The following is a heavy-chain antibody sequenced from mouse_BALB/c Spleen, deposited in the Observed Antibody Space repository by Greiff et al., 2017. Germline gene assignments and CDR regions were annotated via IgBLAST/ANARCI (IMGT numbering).Heavy chain of an antibody. V-gene: IGHV5-6*01. D-gene: IGHD2-1*01. CDR2: ISSGGSYT. Sequence: EVQGVESGGDLVKPGGSLKLSCAASGFTFSSYGMSWVRQTPDKRLEWVATISSGGSYTYYPDSVKGRFTISRDNAKNTLYLQMSSLKSEDTAMYYCARLGLDYGNYPYYFDYWGQGTTLTGSS. CDR3: ARLGLDYGNYPYYFDY. CDR1: GFTFSSYG. J-gene: IGHJ2*01.